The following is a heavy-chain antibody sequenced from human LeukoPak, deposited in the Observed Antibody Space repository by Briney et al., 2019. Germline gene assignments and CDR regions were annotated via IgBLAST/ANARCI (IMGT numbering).Heavy chain of an antibody. Sequence: PGGSLRLSCAASGFTFSSYSMNWVRQAPGKGLEWVSSISSSSSYIYYADSVKGRFTISRDNAKNSLYLQMNSLRAEDTAVYYCARPGERGRDLSYWGQGTLVTVSS. D-gene: IGHD7-27*01. CDR1: GFTFSSYS. J-gene: IGHJ4*02. CDR2: ISSSSSYI. CDR3: ARPGERGRDLSY. V-gene: IGHV3-21*01.